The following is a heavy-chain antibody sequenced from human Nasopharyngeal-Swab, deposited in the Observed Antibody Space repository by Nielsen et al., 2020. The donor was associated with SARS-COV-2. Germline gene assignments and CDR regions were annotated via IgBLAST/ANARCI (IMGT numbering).Heavy chain of an antibody. V-gene: IGHV4-34*01. D-gene: IGHD3-3*01. CDR1: GFTFSNAW. CDR2: INHSGST. J-gene: IGHJ4*02. Sequence: ESLKISCAASGFTFSNAWMSWIRQPPGKGLEWIGEINHSGSTNYNPSLKSRVTISVDTSKNQFSLKLSSVTAADTAVYYCARGLRFLEWLFDYWGQGTLVTVSS. CDR3: ARGLRFLEWLFDY.